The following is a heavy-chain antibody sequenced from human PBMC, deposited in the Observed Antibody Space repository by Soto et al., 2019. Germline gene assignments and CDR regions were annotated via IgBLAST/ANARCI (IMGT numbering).Heavy chain of an antibody. J-gene: IGHJ5*02. Sequence: QVQLQESGPGLVKPSQTLSLTCTVSGGSISSGDYYWSWIRQPPGKGLEWIGYIYYSGSTYYNPSLKSRVTISVDTSKNPFSLKLSSVTAADTAVYYCAREYDSSGYYYGNENWFDPWGQGTLVTVSS. CDR1: GGSISSGDYY. CDR3: AREYDSSGYYYGNENWFDP. CDR2: IYYSGST. D-gene: IGHD3-22*01. V-gene: IGHV4-30-4*01.